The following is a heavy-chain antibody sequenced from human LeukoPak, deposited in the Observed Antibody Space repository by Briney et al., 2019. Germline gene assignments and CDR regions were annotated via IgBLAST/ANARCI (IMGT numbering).Heavy chain of an antibody. Sequence: KTSETLSLTCTVSGGSISSYYWSWIRQPPGKGLEWIGYIYYSGSTNYNPSLKSRVTISVDTSKNQFSLKLSSVTAADTAVYYCGRVMLGDITLWFGERYYGMDVWGQGTTVTVSS. CDR3: GRVMLGDITLWFGERYYGMDV. D-gene: IGHD3-10*01. J-gene: IGHJ6*02. CDR1: GGSISSYY. V-gene: IGHV4-59*01. CDR2: IYYSGST.